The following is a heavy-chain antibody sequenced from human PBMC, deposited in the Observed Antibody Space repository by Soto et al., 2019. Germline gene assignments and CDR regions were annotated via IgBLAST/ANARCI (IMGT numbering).Heavy chain of an antibody. CDR3: AKAGINMVVAASYDY. Sequence: GGSLRLSCAASGFTFSSYAMSWVRQAPGKGLEWVSAISGSGGSTYYADSVKGRFTISRDNSKNTLYLQMNSLRAEDTAVYYCAKAGINMVVAASYDYWGQGTLVTVSS. CDR1: GFTFSSYA. V-gene: IGHV3-23*01. CDR2: ISGSGGST. J-gene: IGHJ4*02. D-gene: IGHD2-15*01.